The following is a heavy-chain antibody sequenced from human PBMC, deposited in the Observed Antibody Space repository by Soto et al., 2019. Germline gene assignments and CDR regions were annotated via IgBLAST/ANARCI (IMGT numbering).Heavy chain of an antibody. Sequence: ASETLSLTCAVSGFFISSGNYWGWIRKPPGKGLEWIGSLFHGGNTYYNPSLKSRVTISVDMSKNQFSLKLNSVTAADTAVYYCARARWYDAFDVWCNGTVVTV. J-gene: IGHJ3*01. CDR1: GFFISSGNY. CDR2: LFHGGNT. D-gene: IGHD2-15*01. V-gene: IGHV4-38-2*01. CDR3: ARARWYDAFDV.